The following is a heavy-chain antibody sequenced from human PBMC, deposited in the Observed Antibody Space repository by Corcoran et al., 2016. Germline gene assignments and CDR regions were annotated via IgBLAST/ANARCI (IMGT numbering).Heavy chain of an antibody. CDR3: ARAPGYCSSTSCLGGYYYYGIDV. CDR2: INPNSGGT. CDR1: GYTFTGYY. D-gene: IGHD2-2*01. V-gene: IGHV1-2*02. J-gene: IGHJ6*02. Sequence: QVQLVQSGAEVKKPGASVKVSCKASGYTFTGYYMHWVRQAPGQGLEWMGWINPNSGGTNYAQKFQGRVTMTRDTSISTAYMELSRLRSDDTAVYYCARAPGYCSSTSCLGGYYYYGIDVWGQGTTVTVSS.